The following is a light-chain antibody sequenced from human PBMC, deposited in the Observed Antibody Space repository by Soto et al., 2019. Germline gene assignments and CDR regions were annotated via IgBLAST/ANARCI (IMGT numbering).Light chain of an antibody. J-gene: IGKJ5*01. CDR1: ERLSSVY. Sequence: EIVLTQSPGTLSLSPGERATLSCRASERLSSVYLAWYQQKPGQAPRLLIYGASTRAAGIPARFSGSGSGTDFTLTISSLEPEDFAFYYCQQRSNWPPITFGQGTRLEIK. CDR3: QQRSNWPPIT. V-gene: IGKV3-11*01. CDR2: GAS.